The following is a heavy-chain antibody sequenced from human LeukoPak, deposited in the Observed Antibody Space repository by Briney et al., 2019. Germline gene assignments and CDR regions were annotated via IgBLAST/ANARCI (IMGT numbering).Heavy chain of an antibody. J-gene: IGHJ4*02. CDR3: ARGSFCGGDCYLGFDY. V-gene: IGHV3-21*01. CDR2: ISSSSSYI. D-gene: IGHD2-21*01. Sequence: GGSLRLSCAASGFTFSSYGMHWVRQAPGKGLEWVSSISSSSSYIYYADSVKGRFTISRDNAKNSLYLQMNSLRAEDTAVYYCARGSFCGGDCYLGFDYWGQGTLVTVSS. CDR1: GFTFSSYG.